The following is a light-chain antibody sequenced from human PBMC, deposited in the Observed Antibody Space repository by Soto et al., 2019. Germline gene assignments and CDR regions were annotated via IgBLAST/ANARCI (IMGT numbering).Light chain of an antibody. V-gene: IGLV2-14*01. CDR2: DVS. CDR1: SSDVGGYNY. Sequence: QSVLTQPASVSGSPGQSITISCTGTSSDVGGYNYVSWYQMHPGKAPKLLIYDVSNRPSGVSSRFSASKSGNTASLTISGIQAEDEADYSCSSYTSTDTLYLFGTGTKLTVL. J-gene: IGLJ1*01. CDR3: SSYTSTDTLYL.